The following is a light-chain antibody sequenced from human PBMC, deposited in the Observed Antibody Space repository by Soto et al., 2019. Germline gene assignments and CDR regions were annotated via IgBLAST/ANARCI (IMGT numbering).Light chain of an antibody. J-gene: IGKJ1*01. Sequence: EIVLTQSPGTLSLSPGERATLSCRASQSVSSSYLAWYQQKPGQAPRHLIYGASSRATGIPDRFSGSGSGTDFTLTISRLEPEDFAVYYCQQYDSSPVTFGQGTKVEIK. CDR2: GAS. CDR1: QSVSSSY. V-gene: IGKV3-20*01. CDR3: QQYDSSPVT.